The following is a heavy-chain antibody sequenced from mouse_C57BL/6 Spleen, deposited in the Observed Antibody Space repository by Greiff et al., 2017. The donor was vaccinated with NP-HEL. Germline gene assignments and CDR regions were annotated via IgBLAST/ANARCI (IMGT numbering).Heavy chain of an antibody. CDR1: GYSFTDYN. CDR2: INPNYGTT. J-gene: IGHJ1*03. D-gene: IGHD2-3*01. V-gene: IGHV1-39*01. Sequence: EVKLQESGPELVKPGASVKISCKASGYSFTDYNMNWVKQSNGKSLEWIGVINPNYGTTSYNQKFKSKATLTVDQSSSTAYMQLNSLTSEDSAVYYCARYDGYYDWYFDVWGTGTTVTVSS. CDR3: ARYDGYYDWYFDV.